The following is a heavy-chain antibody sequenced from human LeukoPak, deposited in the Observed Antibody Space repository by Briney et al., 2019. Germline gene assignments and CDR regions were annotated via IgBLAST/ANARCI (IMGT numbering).Heavy chain of an antibody. Sequence: GESLKISCKGSGFIFTGYWIVWVRQMPGKGLEWMGIIYPGDSDTRYSPSFQGQVTISADKSISTAYTQWSSLKASDTAMYYCARRVVSSSWPYGNNWFDPWGQGTLVTVSS. J-gene: IGHJ5*02. V-gene: IGHV5-51*01. D-gene: IGHD6-13*01. CDR1: GFIFTGYW. CDR2: IYPGDSDT. CDR3: ARRVVSSSWPYGNNWFDP.